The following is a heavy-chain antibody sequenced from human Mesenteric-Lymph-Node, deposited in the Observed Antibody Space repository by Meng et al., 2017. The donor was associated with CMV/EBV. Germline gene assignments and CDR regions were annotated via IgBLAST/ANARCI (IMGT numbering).Heavy chain of an antibody. CDR2: IYHSGST. J-gene: IGHJ4*02. D-gene: IGHD6-13*01. CDR3: ARTSSSSWDIDY. CDR1: GGSISSSDW. V-gene: IGHV4-4*02. Sequence: CAVSGGSISSSDWWSWVRQPPGKGLEWIGEIYHSGSTNYNPSLKSRVTISVDKSKNQFSLKLSSVTAADTAVYYCARTSSSSWDIDYWGQGTLVTAPQ.